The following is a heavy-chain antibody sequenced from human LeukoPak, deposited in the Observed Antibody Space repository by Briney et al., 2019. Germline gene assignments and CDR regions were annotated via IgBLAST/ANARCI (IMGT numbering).Heavy chain of an antibody. CDR3: ARGERDIVVVPDTNFDY. CDR2: INHSGGT. V-gene: IGHV4-34*01. Sequence: SETLSLTCTVYGGSFSGYYWSWVRQPPGKGLEWVGEINHSGGTNYNPSLKRRVTISVDTSKNQFSLKLSSVTAADTAVYYCARGERDIVVVPDTNFDYWGQGTLVTVSS. D-gene: IGHD2-2*01. J-gene: IGHJ4*02. CDR1: GGSFSGYY.